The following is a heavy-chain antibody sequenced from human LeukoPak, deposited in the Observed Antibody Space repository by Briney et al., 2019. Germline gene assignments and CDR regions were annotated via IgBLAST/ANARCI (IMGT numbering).Heavy chain of an antibody. CDR1: GGSISSYY. D-gene: IGHD5-24*01. CDR3: ARLGGRDGYNYYFDY. CDR2: IYYSGST. V-gene: IGHV4-59*08. J-gene: IGHJ4*02. Sequence: PSETLSLTCTVSGGSISSYYWSWIRQPPGKGLEWIGYIYYSGSTNYNPSLKSRVTISVDTSKNQFSLKLSSVTAADTAAYYCARLGGRDGYNYYFDYWGQGTLSPSPQ.